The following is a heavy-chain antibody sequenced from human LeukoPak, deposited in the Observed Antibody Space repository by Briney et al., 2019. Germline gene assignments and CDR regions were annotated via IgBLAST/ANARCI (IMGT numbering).Heavy chain of an antibody. V-gene: IGHV3-23*01. Sequence: GGSLRLSCAASGFTFSSYAMNWVRQAPGKGLEWVSISGSGGDTYYADSVKGRFTISRDNSKNTLYLQMNSLRAEDTAVYYCVKARGATYGTYYFDYWGQGTLVTVSS. CDR3: VKARGATYGTYYFDY. CDR1: GFTFSSYA. D-gene: IGHD4/OR15-4a*01. CDR2: SGSGGDT. J-gene: IGHJ4*02.